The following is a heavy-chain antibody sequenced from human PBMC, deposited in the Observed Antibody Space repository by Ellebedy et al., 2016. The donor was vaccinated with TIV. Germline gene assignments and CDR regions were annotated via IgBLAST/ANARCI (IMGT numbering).Heavy chain of an antibody. CDR2: MNPNSGNT. Sequence: ASVKVSXXASGYTFTSYDINWVRQATGQGLEWMGWMNPNSGNTGYAQKFQGRVTMTRNTSISTAYMELSSLRSEDTAVYYCARDPPGVYNWNSRMDVWGQGTTVTVSS. V-gene: IGHV1-8*01. J-gene: IGHJ6*02. D-gene: IGHD1-7*01. CDR1: GYTFTSYD. CDR3: ARDPPGVYNWNSRMDV.